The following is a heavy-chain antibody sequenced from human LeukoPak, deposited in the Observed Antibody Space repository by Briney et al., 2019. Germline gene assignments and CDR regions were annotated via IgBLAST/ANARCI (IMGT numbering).Heavy chain of an antibody. J-gene: IGHJ4*02. CDR1: GFTFSDYY. V-gene: IGHV3-23*01. Sequence: GGSMRLSCAASGFTFSDYYVDWVRQAPGKGLEWVSAISGSGGSTYYADSMKGRFTISRDNSKNTLYLQMNSLRAEDTAVYYCAKDRRDGYKWTYWGQGTLVTVSS. CDR3: AKDRRDGYKWTY. CDR2: ISGSGGST. D-gene: IGHD5-24*01.